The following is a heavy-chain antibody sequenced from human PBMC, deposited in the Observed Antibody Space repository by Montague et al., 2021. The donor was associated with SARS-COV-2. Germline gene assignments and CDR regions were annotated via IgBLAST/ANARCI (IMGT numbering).Heavy chain of an antibody. D-gene: IGHD3-10*01. CDR3: ARGIRMTMVRGVMIDY. CDR2: ISSSSSYI. V-gene: IGHV3-21*01. J-gene: IGHJ4*02. Sequence: SLRLSCSASGFTFSSYSMNWVRQAPGKGLEWVSSISSSSSYIYYXDSVKGRFTISRDNAKNSLYLQMNSLRAEDTAVYYCARGIRMTMVRGVMIDYWGQGTLVTVSS. CDR1: GFTFSSYS.